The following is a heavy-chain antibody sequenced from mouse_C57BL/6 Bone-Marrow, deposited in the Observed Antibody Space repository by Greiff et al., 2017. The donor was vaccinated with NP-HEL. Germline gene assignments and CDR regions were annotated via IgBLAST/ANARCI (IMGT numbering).Heavy chain of an antibody. V-gene: IGHV1-76*01. Sequence: VKLVESGAELVRPGASVKLSCKASGYTFTDYYINWVKQRPGQGLEWIARIYPGSGNTYYNEKFKGKATLTAEKSSSTAYMQLSSLTSEDSAVYFCARCYGSSFYWYFDVWGTGTTVTVSS. D-gene: IGHD1-1*01. J-gene: IGHJ1*03. CDR3: ARCYGSSFYWYFDV. CDR1: GYTFTDYY. CDR2: IYPGSGNT.